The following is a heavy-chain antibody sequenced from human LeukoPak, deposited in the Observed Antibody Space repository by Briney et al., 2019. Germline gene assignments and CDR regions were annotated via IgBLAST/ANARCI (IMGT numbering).Heavy chain of an antibody. CDR3: AREPAYHDIGNFDY. J-gene: IGHJ4*02. V-gene: IGHV3-21*04. D-gene: IGHD3-22*01. Sequence: GGSLRLSCAASGFTFSSYTINWVRQAPGKGLEWVSSISSSSSYTYYADSVKGRFTISRNNAKNSLYLQMNSLRAEDTAVYYCAREPAYHDIGNFDYWGQGTLVTVSS. CDR1: GFTFSSYT. CDR2: ISSSSSYT.